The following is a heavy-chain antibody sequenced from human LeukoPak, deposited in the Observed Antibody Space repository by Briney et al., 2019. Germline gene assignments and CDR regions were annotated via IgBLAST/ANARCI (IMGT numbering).Heavy chain of an antibody. V-gene: IGHV3-23*01. CDR1: GLTFGSYS. D-gene: IGHD4-23*01. CDR3: ARERGSSGGNTNGYFDY. Sequence: GGSLRLSCSASGLTFGSYSMNWVRQAPGKGLEWVSVISGSGGTTYSADSVKGRFTISRDNSKNTLYLQMNSLRAEDTAAYYCARERGSSGGNTNGYFDYWGQGALVTVSS. J-gene: IGHJ4*02. CDR2: ISGSGGTT.